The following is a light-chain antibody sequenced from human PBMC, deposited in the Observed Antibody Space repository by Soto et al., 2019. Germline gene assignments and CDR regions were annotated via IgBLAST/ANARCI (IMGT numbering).Light chain of an antibody. CDR3: QQYFLSPIT. CDR2: WAS. V-gene: IGKV4-1*01. J-gene: IGKJ5*01. Sequence: DIVMTQSPESLSVSLGERATIKFNSSQSLFSSSNKKDYLAWYQQKSGQSPKLLIYWASSRESGVPDRFSGSGSGTDFTLTISSLQAEDVAVYYCQQYFLSPITFGQGTRLEIK. CDR1: QSLFSSSNKKDY.